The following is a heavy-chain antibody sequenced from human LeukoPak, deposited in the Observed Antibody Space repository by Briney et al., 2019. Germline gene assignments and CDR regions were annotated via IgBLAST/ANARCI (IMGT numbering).Heavy chain of an antibody. Sequence: GGSLRLSCAASGFTFSSYAMSWVRQAPGKGLEWVSAISGSGGSTYYADSVKGRFTISRDNAKNSLYLQMNSLRTEDTALYYCAKDRDGYIEYYFDYWGQGTLVTVSS. CDR3: AKDRDGYIEYYFDY. V-gene: IGHV3-23*01. CDR1: GFTFSSYA. CDR2: ISGSGGST. D-gene: IGHD5-24*01. J-gene: IGHJ4*02.